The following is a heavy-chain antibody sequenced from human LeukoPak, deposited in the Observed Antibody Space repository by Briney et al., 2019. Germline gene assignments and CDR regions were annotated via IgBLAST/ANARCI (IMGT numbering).Heavy chain of an antibody. CDR2: ISAYNGNT. V-gene: IGHV1-18*01. CDR1: GYTFTSYG. D-gene: IGHD4-17*01. Sequence: ASVTVSCKASGYTFTSYGISWVRQAPGQGLEWMGWISAYNGNTNYAYKLQGRVTITTDTSTSTAYMELRSLRSDDTAVYYCARDATVAMLGGSWFDRWGQGTLVTVSS. CDR3: ARDATVAMLGGSWFDR. J-gene: IGHJ5*02.